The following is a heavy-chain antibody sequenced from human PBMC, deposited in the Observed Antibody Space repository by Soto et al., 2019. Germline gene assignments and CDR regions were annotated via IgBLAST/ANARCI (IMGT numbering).Heavy chain of an antibody. CDR2: IYHSGST. CDR1: GYSISSGYY. D-gene: IGHD3-22*01. V-gene: IGHV4-38-2*02. CDR3: ARDSEYYDSSGYYYD. J-gene: IGHJ4*02. Sequence: SETLSLTCAVSGYSISSGYYWGWIRQPPGKGLEWIGSIYHSGSTYYNPSLKSRVTISVDTSKNQFSLKLSSVTAADTAVYYCARDSEYYDSSGYYYDWGQGTLVTVSS.